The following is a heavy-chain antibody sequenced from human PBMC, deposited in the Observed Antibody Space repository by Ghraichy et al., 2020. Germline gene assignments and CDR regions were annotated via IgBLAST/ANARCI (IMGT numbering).Heavy chain of an antibody. CDR2: ISGSGGST. CDR3: AKVRTLGMVRGVIIPLFDY. J-gene: IGHJ4*02. CDR1: GFTFSSYA. Sequence: GGSLRLSCAASGFTFSSYAMSWVRQAPGKGLEWVSAISGSGGSTYYADSVKGRFTISRDNSKNTLYLQMNSLRAEDTAVYYCAKVRTLGMVRGVIIPLFDYWGQGTLVTVSS. D-gene: IGHD3-10*01. V-gene: IGHV3-23*01.